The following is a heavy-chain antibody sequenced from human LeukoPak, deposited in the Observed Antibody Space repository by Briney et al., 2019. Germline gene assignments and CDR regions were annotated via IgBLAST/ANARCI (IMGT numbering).Heavy chain of an antibody. CDR1: GGSISSRNW. CDR3: ARTPIAAAGSGGNWFDP. J-gene: IGHJ5*02. V-gene: IGHV4-4*02. Sequence: PSETLSLTCAVSGGSISSRNWWSWVRQPPGKGLEWIGEIYHSGSTYYNPSLKSRVTISVDTSKNQFSLKLSSVTAADTAVYYCARTPIAAAGSGGNWFDPWGQGTLVTVSS. D-gene: IGHD6-13*01. CDR2: IYHSGST.